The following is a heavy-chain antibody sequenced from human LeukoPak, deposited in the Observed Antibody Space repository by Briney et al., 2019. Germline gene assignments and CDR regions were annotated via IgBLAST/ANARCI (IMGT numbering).Heavy chain of an antibody. D-gene: IGHD1-7*01. J-gene: IGHJ5*02. CDR1: GGSFSGYY. V-gene: IGHV4-34*01. Sequence: SETLSLTCAVDGGSFSGYYWSWIRQPQGKGLEWIGEINHSGSTNYNPSLKSRVTISVDTSKNQFSLKLSSVTAADTAVYYCARGHSNWNYLKSRFDPWGQGTLVTVSS. CDR2: INHSGST. CDR3: ARGHSNWNYLKSRFDP.